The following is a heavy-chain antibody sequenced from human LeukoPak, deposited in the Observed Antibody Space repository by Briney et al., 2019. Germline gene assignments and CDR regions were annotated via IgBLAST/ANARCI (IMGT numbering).Heavy chain of an antibody. CDR2: ISSSSGTI. Sequence: RGSLRLSCAASGFTFSSYSMNWVRQAPGKGLEWVSYISSSSGTIYYADSVKGRFTISRDNAENSLYLQMSSLRAEDTAVYYCARGGLRGDYWGQGTLVTVSS. J-gene: IGHJ4*02. V-gene: IGHV3-48*01. CDR1: GFTFSSYS. D-gene: IGHD4-17*01. CDR3: ARGGLRGDY.